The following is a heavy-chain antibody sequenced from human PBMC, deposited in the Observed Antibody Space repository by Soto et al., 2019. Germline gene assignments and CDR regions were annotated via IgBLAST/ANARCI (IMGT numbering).Heavy chain of an antibody. CDR3: SCIYYTANSAPCDY. J-gene: IGHJ4*02. CDR2: IYYSVTT. V-gene: IGHV4-31*03. D-gene: IGHD3-22*01. CDR1: GDSISSGNYY. Sequence: QVQLQASGPGLVKPSQTLSLTCTVSGDSISSGNYYWSWIRQHPQRGLEWIGCIYYSVTTYYNLSIESRVSISADSSETQFILKVNSVTVADTAVYYCSCIYYTANSAPCDYWGQGTLVTVSS.